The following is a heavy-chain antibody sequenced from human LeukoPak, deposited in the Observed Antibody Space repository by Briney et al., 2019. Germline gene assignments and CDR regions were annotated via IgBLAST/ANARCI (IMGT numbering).Heavy chain of an antibody. J-gene: IGHJ6*03. D-gene: IGHD4-17*01. CDR2: MNPNSGNT. Sequence: GASVKVSCKASGYTFTSYDINWVRQATGQGLEWMGWMNPNSGNTGYAQKSQGRVTMTRNTSISTAYMELSSLRSEDTAVYYCARGHDYGDYLLYYYYYYYMDVWGKGTTVTVSS. V-gene: IGHV1-8*01. CDR1: GYTFTSYD. CDR3: ARGHDYGDYLLYYYYYYYMDV.